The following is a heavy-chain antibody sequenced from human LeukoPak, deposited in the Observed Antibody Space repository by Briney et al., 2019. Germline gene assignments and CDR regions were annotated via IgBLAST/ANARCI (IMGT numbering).Heavy chain of an antibody. CDR3: ARASAVAQVGGYHYHPLDV. V-gene: IGHV4-59*08. CDR2: VHDSGSP. D-gene: IGHD2-2*01. J-gene: IGHJ6*02. Sequence: SETLSLTCTVSGDSVSSHYWNWIRQPPGRGLEHIGFVHDSGSPEYNPSLKSRVAISLDTSDNQFALDLRSVTAADTAIYYCARASAVAQVGGYHYHPLDVWGQGTTVTVSS. CDR1: GDSVSSHY.